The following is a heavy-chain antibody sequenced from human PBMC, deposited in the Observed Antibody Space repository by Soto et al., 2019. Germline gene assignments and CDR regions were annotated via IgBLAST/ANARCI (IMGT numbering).Heavy chain of an antibody. CDR2: FDPEDGET. J-gene: IGHJ6*02. D-gene: IGHD6-13*01. V-gene: IGHV1-24*01. Sequence: ASVKVSCKVSGYTLTELSIHWLRQAPGKGLEWMGGFDPEDGETIYAQKFQGRVTMTEDTSTDTAYMELSSLRSEDTAVYYCATALPQQLYYYGMDVWGQGTTVTVSS. CDR3: ATALPQQLYYYGMDV. CDR1: GYTLTELS.